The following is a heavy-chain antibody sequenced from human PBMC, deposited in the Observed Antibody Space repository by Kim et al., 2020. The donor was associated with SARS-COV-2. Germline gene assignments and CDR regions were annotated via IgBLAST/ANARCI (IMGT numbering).Heavy chain of an antibody. V-gene: IGHV3-23*01. Sequence: GGSLRLSCAASGFTFSSYAMSWVRQAPGKGLEWVSAISGSGGSTYYADSVKGRFTISRDNSKNTLYLQMNSLRAEDTAVYYCAKDLARAYCGGDCYSPGFDYWGQGTLVTVSS. D-gene: IGHD2-21*01. CDR1: GFTFSSYA. CDR2: ISGSGGST. J-gene: IGHJ4*02. CDR3: AKDLARAYCGGDCYSPGFDY.